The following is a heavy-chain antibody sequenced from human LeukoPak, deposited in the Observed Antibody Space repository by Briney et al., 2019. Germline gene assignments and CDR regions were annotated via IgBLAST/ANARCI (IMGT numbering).Heavy chain of an antibody. D-gene: IGHD4-11*01. V-gene: IGHV1-46*01. Sequence: ASVRVSYTASGYTFTSYYMHWVSQSPGHGLEWMGIINPSGGSTSYAQKFQGRVTMTRDMSTSTVYMELSSLRSEDTAVYYCARDAYSNYNFDYWGQGTLVTVSS. J-gene: IGHJ4*02. CDR1: GYTFTSYY. CDR2: INPSGGST. CDR3: ARDAYSNYNFDY.